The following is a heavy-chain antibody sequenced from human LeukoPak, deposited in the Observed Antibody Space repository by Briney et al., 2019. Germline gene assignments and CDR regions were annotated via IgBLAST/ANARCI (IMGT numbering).Heavy chain of an antibody. CDR3: ARRLYDGFDI. Sequence: SETLSLTCTVSGGSVSSGSYYWSWIRQPPGKGLEWIGYIYDSVTTKYNPSLRSRVTISVDTSKNQFSLNLSSVTAADTAVYYCARRLYDGFDIWGQGTMVTVSS. J-gene: IGHJ3*02. V-gene: IGHV4-61*01. D-gene: IGHD2-8*01. CDR2: IYDSVTT. CDR1: GGSVSSGSYY.